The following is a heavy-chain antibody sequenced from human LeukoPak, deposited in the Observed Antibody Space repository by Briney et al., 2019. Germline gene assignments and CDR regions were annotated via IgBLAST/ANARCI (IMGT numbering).Heavy chain of an antibody. CDR3: ARRVPADTGNWFDP. Sequence: GGSLRLSCAASGFTFSSYGMHWVRQAPGKGLEWVAFIRYDGSNKYYADSVKGRFTISRDNSKNTLYLQMNSLRAEDTAVYYCARRVPADTGNWFDPWGQGTLVIVSS. V-gene: IGHV3-30*02. D-gene: IGHD2-15*01. J-gene: IGHJ5*02. CDR2: IRYDGSNK. CDR1: GFTFSSYG.